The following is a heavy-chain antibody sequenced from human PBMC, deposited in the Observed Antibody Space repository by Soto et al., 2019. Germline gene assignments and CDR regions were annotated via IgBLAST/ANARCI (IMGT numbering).Heavy chain of an antibody. D-gene: IGHD6-6*01. CDR1: GCSISSYY. Sequence: XETLSLTCTVSGCSISSYYWSWIRQPPGKGLEWIGYIYYSGSTNYNPSLKSRVTISVDTSKNQFSLKLSSVTAADTAVYYCASIPTQLDYGMDVWGQGTTVTVSS. V-gene: IGHV4-59*01. CDR3: ASIPTQLDYGMDV. CDR2: IYYSGST. J-gene: IGHJ6*02.